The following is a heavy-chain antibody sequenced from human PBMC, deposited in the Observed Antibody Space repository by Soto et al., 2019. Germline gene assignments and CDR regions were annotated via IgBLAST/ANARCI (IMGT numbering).Heavy chain of an antibody. D-gene: IGHD1-26*01. V-gene: IGHV1-46*01. J-gene: IGHJ4*02. Sequence: GASVKVSCKASGYTFTSYYIHWVRQAPGQGLEWMGIVNPSCGSTSYAQKFQGRVTMTRDTSTSTVYMELSSLRSEDTAVYYCARAGIVGASDNFDYWGQGTVVTV. CDR2: VNPSCGST. CDR3: ARAGIVGASDNFDY. CDR1: GYTFTSYY.